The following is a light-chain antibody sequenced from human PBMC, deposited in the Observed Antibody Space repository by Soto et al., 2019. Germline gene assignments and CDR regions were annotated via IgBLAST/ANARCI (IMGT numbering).Light chain of an antibody. CDR3: QQYGRSPLMYT. J-gene: IGKJ2*01. Sequence: EIVLTQSPGTLSLSPGERATLSCRASQSITSTCLAWYQQKPGQAPRLLIYGASSRATGIPDRFSGSGSERDFTLTISRLEPEDIAVYFCQQYGRSPLMYTFGQGTKLEIK. CDR1: QSITSTC. CDR2: GAS. V-gene: IGKV3-20*01.